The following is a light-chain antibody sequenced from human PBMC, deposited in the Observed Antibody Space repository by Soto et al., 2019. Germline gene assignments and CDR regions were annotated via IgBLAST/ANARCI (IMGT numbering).Light chain of an antibody. CDR2: DAS. CDR1: QDISNY. Sequence: DIQMTQSPSSLSASVGDRVTITCQASQDISNYLNWYQQNPGKAPKLLIYDASNLETGVPSRFSGSGSGTDFTFTISSLQPEDIATYYCQQYDNLSTWTFGQGTKVDIK. V-gene: IGKV1-33*01. J-gene: IGKJ1*01. CDR3: QQYDNLSTWT.